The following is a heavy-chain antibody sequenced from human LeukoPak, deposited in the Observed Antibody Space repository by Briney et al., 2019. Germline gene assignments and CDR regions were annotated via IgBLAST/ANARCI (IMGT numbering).Heavy chain of an antibody. Sequence: ASVKVSCKASGYTFTNYFIHWVRQAPGQGLEWMGFFNPSGGTTSYAQNFQGRVTMTRDTSTSTVYMELSSLRSEDTAVYYCARLYDISNSWFDPWGQGTLVTVSS. V-gene: IGHV1-46*03. J-gene: IGHJ5*02. CDR2: FNPSGGTT. CDR3: ARLYDISNSWFDP. D-gene: IGHD3-9*01. CDR1: GYTFTNYF.